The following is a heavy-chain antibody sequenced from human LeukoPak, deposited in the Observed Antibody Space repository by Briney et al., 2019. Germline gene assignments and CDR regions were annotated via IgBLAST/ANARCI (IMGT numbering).Heavy chain of an antibody. D-gene: IGHD3-22*01. CDR1: GGSISSSSYY. Sequence: SETLSLTCTVSGGSISSSSYYWGWIRQPPGKGLEWIGSIYYSGSTYYNPSLKSRVTISVDTSKNQFSLKLSSVTAADTAVYYCAREGPEGANDDSYYYDSSGYYLGVTVVWGQGTLVTVSS. CDR2: IYYSGST. J-gene: IGHJ4*02. V-gene: IGHV4-39*07. CDR3: AREGPEGANDDSYYYDSSGYYLGVTVV.